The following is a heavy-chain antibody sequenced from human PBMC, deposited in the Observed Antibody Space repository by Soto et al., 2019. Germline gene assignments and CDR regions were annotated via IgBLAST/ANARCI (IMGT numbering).Heavy chain of an antibody. V-gene: IGHV1-69*13. CDR3: AGGYSYGYGVY. CDR2: IIPIFGTA. D-gene: IGHD5-18*01. Sequence: ASVNVSCKSSGGTFSSYSISWVRQAPGQGLEWMGGIIPIFGTANYAQKFQGRVTITADESTSTAYMELSSLRSEDTAVYYCAGGYSYGYGVYWGQGTLVTVX. CDR1: GGTFSSYS. J-gene: IGHJ4*02.